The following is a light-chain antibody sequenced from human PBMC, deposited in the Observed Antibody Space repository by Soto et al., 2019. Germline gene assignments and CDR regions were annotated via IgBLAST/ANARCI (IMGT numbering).Light chain of an antibody. CDR2: GAS. Sequence: EIVLTQSPGTLSLSPGERATLSCRASQSVSSSYLAWYQQKPGQAPRLLIYGASSRATGIPDRFSGSGSGTDFILTISRLEPEDFAVYYCQQYGSSPPETFGQGTKVEIK. CDR3: QQYGSSPPET. CDR1: QSVSSSY. V-gene: IGKV3-20*01. J-gene: IGKJ1*01.